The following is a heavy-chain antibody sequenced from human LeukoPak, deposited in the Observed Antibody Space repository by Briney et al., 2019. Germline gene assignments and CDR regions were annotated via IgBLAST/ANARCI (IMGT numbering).Heavy chain of an antibody. J-gene: IGHJ4*02. CDR2: ISVYNGNK. CDR3: ERLSITGTSIDY. V-gene: IGHV1-18*01. D-gene: IGHD1-20*01. CDR1: GYTFNSYG. Sequence: GASVKVSCKASGYTFNSYGITWVRQAPGQGLEWMGWISVYNGNKNYAQKFQGRVTMTTDTSTSTAYMEVRSLRSDDTAVYYCERLSITGTSIDYWGQGTLVTVSS.